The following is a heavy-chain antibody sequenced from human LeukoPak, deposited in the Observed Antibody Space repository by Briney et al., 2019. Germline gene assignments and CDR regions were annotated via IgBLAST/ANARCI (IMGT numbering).Heavy chain of an antibody. CDR2: ISSSGGST. D-gene: IGHD6-19*01. CDR1: GFTFSSYA. J-gene: IGHJ4*02. CDR3: AKGASVWYMSECDH. V-gene: IGHV3-23*01. Sequence: GGSLRLSCAASGFTFSSYAMTWVRQAPGKGLEWVSGISSSGGSTYYADSVKGRFTISRDNSKNTFYPQMNSLRVEDTAIYYCAKGASVWYMSECDHWGQGALVTVSS.